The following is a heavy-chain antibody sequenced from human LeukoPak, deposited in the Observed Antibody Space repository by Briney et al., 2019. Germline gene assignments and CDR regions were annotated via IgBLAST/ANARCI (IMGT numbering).Heavy chain of an antibody. Sequence: KPSETLSLTCAVSGVSITSGSYYWSWIRQTPGKGLEWIGYIKYSVNTNYNPSLKSRVTISVDTSKNQFSLKLNSVTAADTAVYYCARHAEGYDAFDLWGHGTVVTVSS. CDR2: IKYSVNT. V-gene: IGHV4-61*01. CDR3: ARHAEGYDAFDL. J-gene: IGHJ3*01. D-gene: IGHD5-18*01. CDR1: GVSITSGSYY.